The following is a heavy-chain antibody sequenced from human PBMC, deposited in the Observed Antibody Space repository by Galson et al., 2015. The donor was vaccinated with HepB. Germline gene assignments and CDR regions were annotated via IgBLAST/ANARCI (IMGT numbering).Heavy chain of an antibody. D-gene: IGHD3-10*01. CDR2: VYWDDDK. J-gene: IGHJ6*02. CDR3: AHAGWLGESWNGVDV. CDR1: GFSLNTRGVS. V-gene: IGHV2-5*02. Sequence: PALVKPTQTLTLTCSFSGFSLNTRGVSVGWIRQSPGKALEWLAHVYWDDDKYYSPSLKRRLTITTDTSKNQVVLRMTNVDPGDTGTYYCAHAGWLGESWNGVDVWGQGTTVSVFS.